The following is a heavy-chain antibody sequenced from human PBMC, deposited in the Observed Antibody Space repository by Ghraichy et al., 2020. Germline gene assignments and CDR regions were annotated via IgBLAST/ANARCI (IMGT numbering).Heavy chain of an antibody. CDR2: IYYSGST. J-gene: IGHJ4*02. D-gene: IGHD3-10*01. CDR3: ARGGSGSFDY. V-gene: IGHV4-59*01. Sequence: SETLSRTCTVSGGSISSYYWSWIRQPPGKGLEWIGYIYYSGSTNYNPSLKSRVTISVDTSKNQFSLKLSSVTAADTAVYYCARGGSGSFDYWGQGTLVTVSS. CDR1: GGSISSYY.